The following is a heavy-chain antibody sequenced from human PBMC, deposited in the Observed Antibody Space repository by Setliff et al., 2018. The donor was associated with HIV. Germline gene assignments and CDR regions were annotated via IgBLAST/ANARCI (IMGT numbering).Heavy chain of an antibody. Sequence: PSETLSLTCTVSGGSISSHYWSWIRQPPGKGLEWIGHIYTSGSTNYNPSLKSRVTISMDTSKNQFSLNLNSVTATDTAVYYCAKRTFGSGRLDPWGQGTLVTVSS. CDR2: IYTSGST. J-gene: IGHJ5*02. CDR3: AKRTFGSGRLDP. D-gene: IGHD3-16*01. CDR1: GGSISSHY. V-gene: IGHV4-4*08.